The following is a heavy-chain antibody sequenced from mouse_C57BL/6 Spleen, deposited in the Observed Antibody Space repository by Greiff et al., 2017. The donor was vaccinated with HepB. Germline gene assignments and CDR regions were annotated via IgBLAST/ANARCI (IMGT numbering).Heavy chain of an antibody. CDR2: ISSGGSYT. CDR3: ARGGTTVVELYAMDY. CDR1: GFTFSSYG. Sequence: EVQLVESGGDLVKPGGSLKLSCAASGFTFSSYGMSWVRQTPDKRLEWVATISSGGSYTYYPDSVKGRFTISRDNAKNTLYLQMSSLKSEDTDMYYCARGGTTVVELYAMDYWGQGTSVTVSS. V-gene: IGHV5-6*01. J-gene: IGHJ4*01. D-gene: IGHD1-1*01.